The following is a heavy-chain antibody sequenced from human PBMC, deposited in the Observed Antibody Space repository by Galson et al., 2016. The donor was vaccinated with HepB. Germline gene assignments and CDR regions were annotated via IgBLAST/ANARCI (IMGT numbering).Heavy chain of an antibody. V-gene: IGHV3-33*01. J-gene: IGHJ6*02. D-gene: IGHD3-10*01. Sequence: SLRLSCAASGFTFSSYGMHWVRQAPGKGLEWVAVIWYDGSNKYYADSVKGRFTISRDTSKNTLYLQMNSLRAEDTAVYYCARDRRFGFSYYYFYGMDVWGQGTMVTVS. CDR3: ARDRRFGFSYYYFYGMDV. CDR1: GFTFSSYG. CDR2: IWYDGSNK.